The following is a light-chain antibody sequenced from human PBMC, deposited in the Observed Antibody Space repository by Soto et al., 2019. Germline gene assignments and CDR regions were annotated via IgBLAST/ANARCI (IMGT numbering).Light chain of an antibody. CDR2: GAS. CDR1: QSVSSSY. Sequence: EIELTQAPGTLSLSPGERATLSCRASQSVSSSYLAWYQQKPGQAPRLLIYGASSRATGIPDRFSGSGSGTGFTLTISRLEPEDFAVYYCQQYGSSPRTFGQGTKV. J-gene: IGKJ1*01. CDR3: QQYGSSPRT. V-gene: IGKV3-20*01.